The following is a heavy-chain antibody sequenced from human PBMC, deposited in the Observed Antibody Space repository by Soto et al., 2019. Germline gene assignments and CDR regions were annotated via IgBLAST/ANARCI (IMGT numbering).Heavy chain of an antibody. CDR2: INPNSGGT. CDR3: ERDGAAPRGMDV. Sequence: APVKGSRKASGYTFTGYYMHWRRQAPGQGLEWMGWINPNSGGTNYAQKFQGWVTMTRDTSISTAYMELSRLRSDDTAVYYCERDGAAPRGMDVWGQGTTVTVS. CDR1: GYTFTGYY. J-gene: IGHJ6*02. D-gene: IGHD6-25*01. V-gene: IGHV1-2*04.